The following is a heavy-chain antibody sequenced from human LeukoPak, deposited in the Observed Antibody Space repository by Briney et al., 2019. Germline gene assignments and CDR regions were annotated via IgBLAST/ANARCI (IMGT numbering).Heavy chain of an antibody. CDR3: ASLNYQIGYCSSTSCYSWFDP. CDR2: IYPGDSDT. D-gene: IGHD2-2*01. V-gene: IGHV5-51*01. J-gene: IGHJ5*02. Sequence: GESLKISCKGSGYSFTSYWIGWVRQMPGKGLEWMGIIYPGDSDTRYSPSFQGQVTISADKSISTAYLQWSSLKASDTAMYYCASLNYQIGYCSSTSCYSWFDPWGQGTLVTVSS. CDR1: GYSFTSYW.